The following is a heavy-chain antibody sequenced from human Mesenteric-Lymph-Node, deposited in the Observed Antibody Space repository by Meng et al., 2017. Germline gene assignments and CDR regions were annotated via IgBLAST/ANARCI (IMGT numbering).Heavy chain of an antibody. CDR1: GFTFSSYS. CDR2: ISSSSSYI. V-gene: IGHV3-21*01. Sequence: GESLKISCAASGFTFSSYSMNWVRQAPGKGLEWVSSISSSSSYIYYADSVKGRFTISRDNAKNSLYLQMNSLRAEDTAVYYCARDCGYSYGCPTYWGQGTLVTVSS. CDR3: ARDCGYSYGCPTY. J-gene: IGHJ4*02. D-gene: IGHD5-18*01.